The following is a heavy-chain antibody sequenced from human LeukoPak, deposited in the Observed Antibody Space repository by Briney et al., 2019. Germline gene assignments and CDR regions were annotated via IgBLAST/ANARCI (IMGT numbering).Heavy chain of an antibody. CDR2: IRYDGSNK. D-gene: IGHD1-14*01. J-gene: IGHJ4*02. V-gene: IGHV3-30*02. CDR1: GFTFSSYG. Sequence: GGSLRLSCAASGFTFSSYGMHWVRQAPGKGLEWVAFIRYDGSNKYYADSVKGRFTISRDNSKNTLYLQMNSLRAEDTAVYYCAGNPWYESDFDYWGQGTLVTVSS. CDR3: AGNPWYESDFDY.